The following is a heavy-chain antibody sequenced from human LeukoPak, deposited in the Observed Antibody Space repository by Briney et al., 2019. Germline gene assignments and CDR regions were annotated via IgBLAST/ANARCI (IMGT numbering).Heavy chain of an antibody. CDR1: GFTFSNAW. J-gene: IGHJ3*02. V-gene: IGHV3-15*01. D-gene: IGHD4-11*01. Sequence: GGSLRLSCAASGFTFSNAWMSWVRQAPGKGLEWVGRIKSKTDGGTTDYAAPVKGRFTISRDDSKNTLYLQMNGLKTEDTAVYYCTTDLDYSDYKVAFDIWGQGTMVTVSS. CDR3: TTDLDYSDYKVAFDI. CDR2: IKSKTDGGTT.